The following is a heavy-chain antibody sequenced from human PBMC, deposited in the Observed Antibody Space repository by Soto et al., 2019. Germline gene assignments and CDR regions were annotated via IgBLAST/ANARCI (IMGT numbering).Heavy chain of an antibody. Sequence: PGGSLRLSCAASGFMFSSHGMHWVRQAPGKGLQWVAGLWYDGSNKNYADSVKGRFTISRDSSKNTVYLQMNILRAEDTAVYYCARDADYGGNSAPFDIWGQGTMVTVSS. V-gene: IGHV3-33*01. D-gene: IGHD4-17*01. CDR1: GFMFSSHG. CDR3: ARDADYGGNSAPFDI. J-gene: IGHJ3*02. CDR2: LWYDGSNK.